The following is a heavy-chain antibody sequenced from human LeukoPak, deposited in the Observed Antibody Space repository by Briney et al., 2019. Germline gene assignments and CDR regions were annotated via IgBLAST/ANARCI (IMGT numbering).Heavy chain of an antibody. V-gene: IGHV1-2*02. CDR2: INPNSGGT. CDR1: VYTFTGYY. CDR3: ARNGGYCSGGSCYVIRFDP. J-gene: IGHJ5*02. Sequence: GASVKVSCKASVYTFTGYYNHWVRQAPGQGLEWMGWINPNSGGTNYAQKFQGRVTMTRDTSISTAYMELSRLRADDTAVYYCARNGGYCSGGSCYVIRFDPWGQGTLVTVSS. D-gene: IGHD2-15*01.